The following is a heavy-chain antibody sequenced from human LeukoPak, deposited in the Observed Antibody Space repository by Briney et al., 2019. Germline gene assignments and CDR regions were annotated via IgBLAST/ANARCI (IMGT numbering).Heavy chain of an antibody. J-gene: IGHJ5*02. CDR2: FDPEDGET. CDR1: GYTLTELS. V-gene: IGHV1-24*01. CDR3: ATDLQPVGS. Sequence: ASVKVLCKVSGYTLTELSMHWVRQPPARGLVGRVGFDPEDGETLYAQKFQGRVTITEDTSTDTAYMELRSLRSEDTAVYDCATDLQPVGSWGQGTLVTVSS. D-gene: IGHD6-13*01.